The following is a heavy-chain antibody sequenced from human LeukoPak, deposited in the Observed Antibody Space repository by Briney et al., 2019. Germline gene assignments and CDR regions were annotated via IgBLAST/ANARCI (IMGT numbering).Heavy chain of an antibody. D-gene: IGHD3-3*01. CDR1: GYTFTGYY. Sequence: ASVKVSCKTSGYTFTGYYMHWVRQAPGQGLEWMGWINPNSGGTNYAQKFQGRVTMTRDTSISTAYMELRSLRSDDTAVYYCARGGKTIFGVAYWFDPWGQGTLVTVSS. CDR3: ARGGKTIFGVAYWFDP. J-gene: IGHJ5*02. CDR2: INPNSGGT. V-gene: IGHV1-2*02.